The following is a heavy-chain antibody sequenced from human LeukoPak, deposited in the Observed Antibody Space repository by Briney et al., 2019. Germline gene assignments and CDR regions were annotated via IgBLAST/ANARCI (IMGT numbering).Heavy chain of an antibody. V-gene: IGHV3-23*01. Sequence: GGSLRLSCAASGFTFSSYAMSWVRQAPGKGLEWVSGISGSGGTTYYADSVKGRFTISRDNSKNVVYLQMNSLRDEDTAVYYCAKDSLEIRGVIPDYWGQGTLVTVSS. CDR3: AKDSLEIRGVIPDY. CDR2: ISGSGGTT. CDR1: GFTFSSYA. D-gene: IGHD3-10*01. J-gene: IGHJ4*02.